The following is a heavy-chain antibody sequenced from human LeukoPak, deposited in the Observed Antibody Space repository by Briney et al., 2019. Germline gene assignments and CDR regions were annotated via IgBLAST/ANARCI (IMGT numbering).Heavy chain of an antibody. Sequence: GGSLRLSCAASGFTFSSYWMSWVRQAPGKGLEWVANIKQDGSEKYYVDSVKGRFTISRDNAKNSLYLQMNSLRAEDTAVYYCARHCSGGSCSSWGDAFDIWGQGTMVTVSS. V-gene: IGHV3-7*01. D-gene: IGHD2-15*01. CDR2: IKQDGSEK. CDR1: GFTFSSYW. J-gene: IGHJ3*02. CDR3: ARHCSGGSCSSWGDAFDI.